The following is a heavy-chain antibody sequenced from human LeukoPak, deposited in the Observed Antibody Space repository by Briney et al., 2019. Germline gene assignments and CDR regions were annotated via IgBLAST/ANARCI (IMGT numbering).Heavy chain of an antibody. Sequence: TLSLTCTESGGSISSDDYYWNWIRQPAGRGLEWIGRIYTTGNTVYNPSLESRVSMSIDTSKNQVSLKVKSVTAADTAVYYCARGGTLFTFFDSWGQGTLVTVSS. V-gene: IGHV4-61*02. CDR3: ARGGTLFTFFDS. CDR2: IYTTGNT. D-gene: IGHD2/OR15-2a*01. CDR1: GGSISSDDYY. J-gene: IGHJ4*02.